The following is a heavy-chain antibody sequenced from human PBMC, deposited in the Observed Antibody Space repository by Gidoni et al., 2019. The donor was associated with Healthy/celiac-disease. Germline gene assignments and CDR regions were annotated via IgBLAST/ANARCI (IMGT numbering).Heavy chain of an antibody. CDR3: AKVGYCSSTSCYRSSDY. J-gene: IGHJ4*02. Sequence: EVQLLESGGGLVQPGGSLRLSCAASGFTFSSYARSWVRQAPGKGLEWVSAISGSGGSTYYADSVKGRCTISRDNSKNTLYLQMNSLRAEDTAVYYCAKVGYCSSTSCYRSSDYWGQGTLVTVSS. CDR2: ISGSGGST. CDR1: GFTFSSYA. V-gene: IGHV3-23*01. D-gene: IGHD2-2*02.